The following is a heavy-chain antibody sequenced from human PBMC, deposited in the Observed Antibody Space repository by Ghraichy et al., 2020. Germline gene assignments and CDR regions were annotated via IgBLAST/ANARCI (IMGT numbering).Heavy chain of an antibody. J-gene: IGHJ5*02. CDR1: GGTFSSYT. D-gene: IGHD3/OR15-3a*01. Sequence: SVKVSCKASGGTFSSYTISWVRQAPGQGLEWMGRIIPILGIANYAQKFQGRVTITADKSTSTAYMELSSLRSEDTAVYYCATHPKIFGRKEVPWGQGTLVTVSS. CDR2: IIPILGIA. V-gene: IGHV1-69*02. CDR3: ATHPKIFGRKEVP.